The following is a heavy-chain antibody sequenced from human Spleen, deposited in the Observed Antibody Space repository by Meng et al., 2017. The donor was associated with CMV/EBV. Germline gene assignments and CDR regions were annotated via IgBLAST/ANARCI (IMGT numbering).Heavy chain of an antibody. CDR3: ASRDSSGYYPSVDY. J-gene: IGHJ4*02. CDR2: IYYSGGT. Sequence: SETLSLTCTVSGGSISSYAWTWIRQPPGKGLEWIGYIYYSGGTNYNPSLKSRLTMSVDTSKNQFSLKLSSVTAADTAVYYCASRDSSGYYPSVDYWGQGTLVTVSS. D-gene: IGHD3-22*01. CDR1: GGSISSYA. V-gene: IGHV4-59*01.